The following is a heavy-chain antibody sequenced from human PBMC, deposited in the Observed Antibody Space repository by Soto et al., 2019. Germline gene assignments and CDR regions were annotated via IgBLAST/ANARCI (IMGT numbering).Heavy chain of an antibody. Sequence: QVQLQESGPGLVKPSGTLSLTCAVSGGSISSSNWWSWVRQPPGKGLEWIGEIYHSGSTNYTPSLTSRVTISVDKSQNQFSLKLSSVTAADTAVYYCASVRVQYYYGMDVWGQGTTVTVSS. V-gene: IGHV4-4*02. CDR3: ASVRVQYYYGMDV. J-gene: IGHJ6*02. CDR1: GGSISSSNW. D-gene: IGHD3-10*02. CDR2: IYHSGST.